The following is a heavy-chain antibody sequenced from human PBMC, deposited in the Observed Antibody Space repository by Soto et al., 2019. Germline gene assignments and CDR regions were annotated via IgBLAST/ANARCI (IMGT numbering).Heavy chain of an antibody. J-gene: IGHJ4*02. CDR2: IYYSGST. Sequence: SETLSLTCTVSGGSISSGGYYWSWIRQHPGKGLEWIGYIYYSGSTYYNPSLKSRVTISVDTSKNQFSLKLGSVTAADTAVYYCARSIAASYYFDYWGQGTLVTVSS. CDR3: ARSIAASYYFDY. V-gene: IGHV4-31*03. D-gene: IGHD6-6*01. CDR1: GGSISSGGYY.